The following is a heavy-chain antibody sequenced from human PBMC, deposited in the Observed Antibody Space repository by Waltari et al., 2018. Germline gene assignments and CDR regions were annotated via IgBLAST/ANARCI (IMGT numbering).Heavy chain of an antibody. V-gene: IGHV4-59*11. CDR1: GGSISSHY. CDR3: ARDSLLDY. J-gene: IGHJ4*02. Sequence: QVQLQESGPGLVKPSETLSLTCTVSGGSISSHYWSWIRQPPGKGLEWIGYIYYSGSTNYNPSRKSRVTISVDTSKNQFSLKLSSVTAADTAVYYCARDSLLDYWGQGTLVTVSS. CDR2: IYYSGST.